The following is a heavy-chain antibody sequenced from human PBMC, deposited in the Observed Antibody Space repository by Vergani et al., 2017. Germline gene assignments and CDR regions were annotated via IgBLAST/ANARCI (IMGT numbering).Heavy chain of an antibody. Sequence: QVQLQESGPGLVKSSETLSLTCSVSFDSIRNFYCNWVRQPPGKGLEWFGSIHYSENTHYNPSLKTRVTISVDTSKNQFSLTLTSVTAADTAVYYCASDTHSGQRADRWGQGILVTVTS. V-gene: IGHV4-59*01. CDR2: IHYSENT. CDR3: ASDTHSGQRADR. CDR1: FDSIRNFY. J-gene: IGHJ5*02. D-gene: IGHD6-19*01.